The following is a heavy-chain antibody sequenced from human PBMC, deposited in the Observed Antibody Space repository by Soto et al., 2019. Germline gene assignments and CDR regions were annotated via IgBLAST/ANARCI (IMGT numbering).Heavy chain of an antibody. CDR2: IRSKANSYAT. CDR3: TQERIVVVPAATQYNWFDP. Sequence: GGSLRLSCAASGFTFSGSAMHWVRQASGKGLEWVGRIRSKANSYATAYAASVKGRFTISRDDSKNTAYLQMNSLKTEDTAVYYCTQERIVVVPAATQYNWFDPWGQGTLVTVS. CDR1: GFTFSGSA. D-gene: IGHD2-2*01. V-gene: IGHV3-73*01. J-gene: IGHJ5*02.